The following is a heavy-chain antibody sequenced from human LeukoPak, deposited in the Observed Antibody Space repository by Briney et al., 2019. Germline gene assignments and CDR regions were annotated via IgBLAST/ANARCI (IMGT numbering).Heavy chain of an antibody. Sequence: GGSLRLSCAASGFTFSNNWMTWVRQAPGKGLEWVASVKKDASEMYYVDSVKGRFTISRDNAKDTLYLQMNSLRAEDTAVYYCVRAIIGSFDYWGQGTLVTVSS. V-gene: IGHV3-7*01. J-gene: IGHJ4*02. CDR3: VRAIIGSFDY. CDR2: VKKDASEM. D-gene: IGHD3-10*01. CDR1: GFTFSNNW.